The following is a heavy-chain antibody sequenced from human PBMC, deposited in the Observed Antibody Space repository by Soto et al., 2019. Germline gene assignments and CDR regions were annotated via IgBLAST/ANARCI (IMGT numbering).Heavy chain of an antibody. J-gene: IGHJ5*02. CDR1: GFTFSSYS. D-gene: IGHD2-2*01. CDR2: ISSSSSYI. Sequence: GGSLRLSCAASGFTFSSYSMNWVRQAPGKGLEWVSSISSSSSYIYYADSVKGRFTISRDNAKNSLYLQMNSLRAEDTAVYYCARDPDSLIVVPAAKAWGQGTLVTVSS. V-gene: IGHV3-21*01. CDR3: ARDPDSLIVVPAAKA.